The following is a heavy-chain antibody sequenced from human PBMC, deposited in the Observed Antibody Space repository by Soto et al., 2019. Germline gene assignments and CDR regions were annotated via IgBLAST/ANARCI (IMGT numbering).Heavy chain of an antibody. D-gene: IGHD6-19*01. CDR2: IDSSGEK. CDR3: ARRHLAVAVSPWFDH. Sequence: QVTLKESGPVLVKPTETLTLRCTVSGLSITDSEMGVSWIRQPPGQPLEWLAHIDSSGEKSYRTFLKSRLAISNDTAKSQIVLTMTNMDPADTATYYCARRHLAVAVSPWFDHWGQGTPVTVSS. V-gene: IGHV2-26*01. J-gene: IGHJ5*02. CDR1: GLSITDSEMG.